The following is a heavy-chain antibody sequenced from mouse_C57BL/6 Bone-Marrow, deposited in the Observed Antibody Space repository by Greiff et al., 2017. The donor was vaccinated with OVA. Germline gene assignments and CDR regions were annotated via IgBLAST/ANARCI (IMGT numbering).Heavy chain of an antibody. V-gene: IGHV1-7*01. Sequence: QVQLQQSGAELAKPGASVKLSCKASGYTFTSYWMHWVKQRPGQGLEWIGYINPSSGYTKYNQKFKDKATLTADKSSSTAYMQLSSLTYEDSADYDCARNDYLSYWYFDVWGTGTTVTVSS. CDR1: GYTFTSYW. J-gene: IGHJ1*03. CDR2: INPSSGYT. CDR3: ARNDYLSYWYFDV. D-gene: IGHD5-5*01.